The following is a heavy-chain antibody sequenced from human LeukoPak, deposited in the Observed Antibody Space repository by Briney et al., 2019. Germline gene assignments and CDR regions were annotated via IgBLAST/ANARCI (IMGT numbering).Heavy chain of an antibody. CDR1: GFTFSSYG. CDR2: ISSDGTLK. V-gene: IGHV3-30*03. D-gene: IGHD5-18*01. J-gene: IGHJ4*02. CDR3: AAGFSFGDY. Sequence: GRSLRLSCAASGFTFSSYGMHWVRQAPGQGLEWVALISSDGTLKYYGGSVKGRFTISRDSSKNMLYLQMSSLRAEDTAVYYCAAGFSFGDYWGQGSLVTVSS.